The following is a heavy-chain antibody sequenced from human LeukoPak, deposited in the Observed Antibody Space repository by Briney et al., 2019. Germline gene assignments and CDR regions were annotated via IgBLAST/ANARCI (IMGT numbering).Heavy chain of an antibody. J-gene: IGHJ6*02. V-gene: IGHV3-48*04. CDR3: AKAVGYSSSWYYYYYGMDV. CDR1: GFTFSSYS. D-gene: IGHD6-13*01. Sequence: GGSLRLSCAASGFTFSSYSMNWVRQSPGKGLEWVSYISSSSGTIYYADSVKGRFTISRDNAKNSLYLQMNSLRAEDTAVYYCAKAVGYSSSWYYYYYGMDVWGQGTTVTVSS. CDR2: ISSSSGTI.